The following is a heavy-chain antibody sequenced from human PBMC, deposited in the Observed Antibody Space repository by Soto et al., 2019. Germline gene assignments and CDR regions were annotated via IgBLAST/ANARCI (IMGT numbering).Heavy chain of an antibody. CDR2: ISYDGSNS. CDR1: GFTFSSFP. Sequence: QVQLVESGGGVVQPGRSLRLSCAASGFTFSSFPIHWVRQAPGKGLEWVAVISYDGSNSYYADSVKGRFTISRDNSKKTLYLQMNSLRSGDTAVYYCARVYPYCSVNHFYYYGMDVWGQGTTVTVSS. V-gene: IGHV3-30-3*01. J-gene: IGHJ6*02. D-gene: IGHD3-10*01. CDR3: ARVYPYCSVNHFYYYGMDV.